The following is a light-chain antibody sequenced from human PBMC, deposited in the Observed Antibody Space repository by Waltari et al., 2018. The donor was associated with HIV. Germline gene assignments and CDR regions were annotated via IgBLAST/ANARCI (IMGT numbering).Light chain of an antibody. Sequence: QPVLTQPPSVSTAPAQKATMPCTGSRPIIGKHYVYWYQQSPGTAPKLLIYDNKKRPSGIPDRFSGSNSGTSATLGITGLQTGDEADYYCGTWDSSLSAVVFGGATKLTVL. CDR1: RPIIGKHY. J-gene: IGLJ2*01. V-gene: IGLV1-51*01. CDR3: GTWDSSLSAVV. CDR2: DNK.